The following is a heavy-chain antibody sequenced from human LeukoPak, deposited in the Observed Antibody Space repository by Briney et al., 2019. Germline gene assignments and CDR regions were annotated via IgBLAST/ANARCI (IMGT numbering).Heavy chain of an antibody. CDR3: ARSYYSIYFDY. CDR2: ISYDGSNK. V-gene: IGHV3-30-3*01. CDR1: GFTFSSYA. D-gene: IGHD1-26*01. J-gene: IGHJ4*02. Sequence: GGSLRLSCAASGFTFSSYAMHWVRQAPGKGLEWVAVISYDGSNKYYADSVKGRFTISRDNSKNTLYLQMNSLRAEDTAVYYCARSYYSIYFDYWGQGTLVTVSS.